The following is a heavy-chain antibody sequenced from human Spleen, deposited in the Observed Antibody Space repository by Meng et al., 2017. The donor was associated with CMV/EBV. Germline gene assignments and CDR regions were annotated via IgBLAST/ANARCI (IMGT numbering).Heavy chain of an antibody. CDR1: GGSFRGSY. CDR3: ARGRQRVYDSSGYYSY. Sequence: YGGSFRGSYWSWIRQPPGKGLEWIGEINHSGSTNYNPSLKSRVTISVDTSKNQFSLKLSSVTAADTAVYYCARGRQRVYDSSGYYSYWGQGTLVTVSS. V-gene: IGHV4-34*01. D-gene: IGHD3-22*01. CDR2: INHSGST. J-gene: IGHJ4*02.